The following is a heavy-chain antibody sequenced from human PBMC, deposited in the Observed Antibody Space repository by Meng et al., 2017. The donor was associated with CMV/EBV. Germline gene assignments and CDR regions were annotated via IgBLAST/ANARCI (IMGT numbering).Heavy chain of an antibody. Sequence: SLKISCAASGFTFDDYAMHWVRQAPGKGLEWVSGISWNSGSIGYADSVKGRFTISRDNAKNSLSLQMNSLRAEDTALYYCAKDLHRSTSCYNCYYYYGMDVWGQGTTVTVSS. V-gene: IGHV3-9*01. J-gene: IGHJ6*02. CDR2: ISWNSGSI. CDR3: AKDLHRSTSCYNCYYYYGMDV. D-gene: IGHD2-2*02. CDR1: GFTFDDYA.